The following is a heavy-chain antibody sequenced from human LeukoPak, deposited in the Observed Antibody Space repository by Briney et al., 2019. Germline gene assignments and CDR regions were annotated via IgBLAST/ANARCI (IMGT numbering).Heavy chain of an antibody. CDR1: GLSFSSYE. CDR3: ARGGFNSLDY. V-gene: IGHV3-48*03. J-gene: IGHJ4*02. D-gene: IGHD1-1*01. CDR2: ISITDSDI. Sequence: SLTLSCAASGLSFSSYEMKWVRQAEGEVREWVSYISITDSDICSADSVKGRFTISRDNARNSLDLQMNSLRAEDTAVYYCARGGFNSLDYWGQGTLVTVSS.